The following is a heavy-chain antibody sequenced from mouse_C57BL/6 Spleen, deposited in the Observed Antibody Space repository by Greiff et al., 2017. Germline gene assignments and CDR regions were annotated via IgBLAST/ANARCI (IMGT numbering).Heavy chain of an antibody. Sequence: GGGLVQPKGSLKLSCAASGFSFNTYAMNWVRQAPGKGLEWVARIRSKSNNYATYYADSVKDRFTISRDDSESMLYLQMNNLKTEDTAMYYCVRHDYYLYAMDYWGQGTSVTVSS. V-gene: IGHV10-1*01. CDR2: IRSKSNNYAT. J-gene: IGHJ4*01. CDR3: VRHDYYLYAMDY. CDR1: GFSFNTYA. D-gene: IGHD2-13*01.